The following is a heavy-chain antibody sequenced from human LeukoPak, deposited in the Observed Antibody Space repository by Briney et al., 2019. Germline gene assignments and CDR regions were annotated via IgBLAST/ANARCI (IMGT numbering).Heavy chain of an antibody. CDR3: ASVGYFDWLSDAFDI. Sequence: GGSLRLSCAASGFTFSDYYMSWIRQAPGKGLEWVSYISSSGSTIYYADSVKGRFTISRDNAKNSLYLQMNSLRAEDTAVYYCASVGYFDWLSDAFDIWGQGTMVTVSS. CDR2: ISSSGSTI. J-gene: IGHJ3*02. V-gene: IGHV3-11*01. CDR1: GFTFSDYY. D-gene: IGHD3-9*01.